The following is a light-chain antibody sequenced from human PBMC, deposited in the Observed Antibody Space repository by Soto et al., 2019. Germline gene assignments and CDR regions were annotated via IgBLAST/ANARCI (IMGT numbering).Light chain of an antibody. Sequence: SVLTQPASGSGSPGQSITISCTGTSSDVGSYNFVSWYQQHPGKAPKLMIYEASKRPSGVSNRFSGSKSGNTASLTISGLQPEDEADYYCCSYAGSSTYVFGAGTKVTVL. J-gene: IGLJ1*01. CDR3: CSYAGSSTYV. CDR1: SSDVGSYNF. V-gene: IGLV2-23*01. CDR2: EAS.